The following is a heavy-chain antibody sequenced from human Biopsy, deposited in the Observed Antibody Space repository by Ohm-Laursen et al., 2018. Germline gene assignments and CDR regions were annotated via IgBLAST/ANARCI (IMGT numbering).Heavy chain of an antibody. D-gene: IGHD2-2*02. CDR1: GFTFSTYA. CDR3: AKGGYCTTTSCYMDVDY. V-gene: IGHV3-23*01. J-gene: IGHJ4*02. Sequence: SLRLSCTASGFTFSTYAMTWVRQAPGEGLEWVSSITGSGGSTYYPDSVKGRFTISGDNSKNTLYLQMNSLRAEDTAMYYCAKGGYCTTTSCYMDVDYWGQGTLVTVSS. CDR2: ITGSGGST.